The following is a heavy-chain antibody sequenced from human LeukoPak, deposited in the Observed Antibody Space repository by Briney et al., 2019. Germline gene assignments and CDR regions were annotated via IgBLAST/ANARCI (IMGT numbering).Heavy chain of an antibody. CDR1: GFTFSNAW. V-gene: IGHV3-15*01. Sequence: PGGSLRLSCAASGFTFSNAWMSWVRQAPGKGLGWVGRIKSKTDGGTTDYAAPVEGRFTISRDGSKNTLYLQMNSLKTEDTAVYYCTTRIVGNRDYWGQGTLVTVSS. CDR2: IKSKTDGGTT. D-gene: IGHD1-26*01. CDR3: TTRIVGNRDY. J-gene: IGHJ4*02.